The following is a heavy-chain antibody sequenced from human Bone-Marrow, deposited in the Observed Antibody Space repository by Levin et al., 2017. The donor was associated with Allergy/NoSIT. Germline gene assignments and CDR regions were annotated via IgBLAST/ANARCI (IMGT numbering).Heavy chain of an antibody. D-gene: IGHD4-17*01. V-gene: IGHV3-30-3*01. CDR2: ISYDGSNK. CDR3: ARDFGVYGDYHYFDY. CDR1: GFTFSSYA. J-gene: IGHJ4*02. Sequence: GGSLRLSCAASGFTFSSYAMHWVRQAPGKGLEWVAVISYDGSNKYYADSVKGRFTISRDNSKNTLYLQMNSLRAEDTAVYYCARDFGVYGDYHYFDYWGQGTLVTVSS.